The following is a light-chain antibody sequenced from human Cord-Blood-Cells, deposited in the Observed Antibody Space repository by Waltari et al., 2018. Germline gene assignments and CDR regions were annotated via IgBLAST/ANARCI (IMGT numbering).Light chain of an antibody. J-gene: IGKJ2*01. CDR3: QQYDNLPYT. CDR1: QDISNY. Sequence: DIQMTQYPSSLSASVGDRVTITCQASQDISNYLNWYQQKPGKAPKLLIYAASNLETGVPSRFSGSGSGTDFTFTISSLQPEDIATYYCQQYDNLPYTFGQGTKLEIK. V-gene: IGKV1-33*01. CDR2: AAS.